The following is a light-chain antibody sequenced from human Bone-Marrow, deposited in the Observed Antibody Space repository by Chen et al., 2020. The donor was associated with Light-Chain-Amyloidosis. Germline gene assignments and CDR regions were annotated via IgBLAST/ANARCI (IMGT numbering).Light chain of an antibody. Sequence: SYVLTQPPSVSVAPRQTATMTCGGDNIGRKSVNWYQQKPGQAPALVVYADSARPSGIPERCAGSNSGNTATLTVGGGEAGDEADYYCQVGGATSDLVVFGGGTKLTVL. V-gene: IGLV3-21*02. CDR3: QVGGATSDLVV. J-gene: IGLJ3*02. CDR2: ADS. CDR1: NIGRKS.